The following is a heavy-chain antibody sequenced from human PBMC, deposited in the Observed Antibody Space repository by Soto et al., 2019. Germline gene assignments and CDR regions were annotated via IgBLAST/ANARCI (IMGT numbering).Heavy chain of an antibody. J-gene: IGHJ4*02. Sequence: PSETLSLTCTVSGGSISSGGYYWSWIRQHPGKGLEWIGYIYYSGSTYYNPSLKSRATISVDTSKNQFSLKLSSVTAADTAVYYCARGDMVRGVITLDYWGQGTLVTVSS. V-gene: IGHV4-31*03. D-gene: IGHD3-10*01. CDR2: IYYSGST. CDR1: GGSISSGGYY. CDR3: ARGDMVRGVITLDY.